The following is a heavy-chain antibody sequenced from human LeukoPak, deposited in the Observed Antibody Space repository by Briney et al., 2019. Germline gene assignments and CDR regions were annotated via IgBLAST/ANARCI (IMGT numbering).Heavy chain of an antibody. J-gene: IGHJ3*02. V-gene: IGHV3-43*01. CDR1: GFTFNDYT. CDR2: ISWDGGST. D-gene: IGHD6-19*01. CDR3: ARDGSSGWFDAFDI. Sequence: GGSLSLSCAASGFTFNDYTMHWVRQAPGKGLEWVSLISWDGGSTYYADSVKGRFTISRDNSKNTLYLQMNSLRAEDTAVYYCARDGSSGWFDAFDIWGQGTMVTVSS.